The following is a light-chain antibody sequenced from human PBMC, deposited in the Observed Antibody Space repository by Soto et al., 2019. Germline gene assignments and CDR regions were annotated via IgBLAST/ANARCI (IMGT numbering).Light chain of an antibody. Sequence: EIVMTQSPATLSVSPGERATLSCRTSQSVSSNLAWYQQKPGQAPRLLIYGASTRATGIPARFSGSGSGTEFTLTSSSLQSEDLAIYYCQEYSDWPTWTFGQGTKVDIK. V-gene: IGKV3D-15*01. CDR2: GAS. J-gene: IGKJ1*01. CDR1: QSVSSN. CDR3: QEYSDWPTWT.